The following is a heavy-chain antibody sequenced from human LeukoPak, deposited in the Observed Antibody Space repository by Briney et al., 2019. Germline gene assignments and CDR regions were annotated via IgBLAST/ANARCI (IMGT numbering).Heavy chain of an antibody. Sequence: GESLKISCKGSEYSFTTYWIGWVRQMPGKGLEWMGIIYPGDSDTRYSPSFQGQVTISADKSISIAYLQWSSLKASDTAMYYCARNAYRGYRSGCLFDYWGQGTLVTVSS. V-gene: IGHV5-51*01. CDR2: IYPGDSDT. CDR3: ARNAYRGYRSGCLFDY. J-gene: IGHJ4*02. D-gene: IGHD6-19*01. CDR1: EYSFTTYW.